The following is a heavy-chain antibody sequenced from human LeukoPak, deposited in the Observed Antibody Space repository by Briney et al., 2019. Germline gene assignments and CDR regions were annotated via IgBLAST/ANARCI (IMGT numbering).Heavy chain of an antibody. CDR1: GFTFSLFG. D-gene: IGHD5-18*01. CDR2: MSYDGNDA. J-gene: IGHJ4*02. CDR3: GKTTVGYSSGQKPAWPVDY. V-gene: IGHV3-30*18. Sequence: PGGSLRLSCEASGFTFSLFGMHWIRQAPGRGLEWVTFMSYDGNDAKYADSVKGRFTISRDNSRNTVYLQINSLRADDTAVYYFGKTTVGYSSGQKPAWPVDYWGQGTLVTVSS.